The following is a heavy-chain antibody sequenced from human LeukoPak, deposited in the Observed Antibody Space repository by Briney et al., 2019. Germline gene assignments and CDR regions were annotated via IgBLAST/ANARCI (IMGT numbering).Heavy chain of an antibody. V-gene: IGHV4-30-4*08. D-gene: IGHD4-11*01. J-gene: IGHJ4*02. CDR2: IYYSGST. CDR1: GGSISSGDYY. Sequence: SQTLSLTCTVSGGSISSGDYYWSWIRQPPEKGLEWIGYIYYSGSTYYNPSLKSRVTISLDTSKNQFSLKLSSVTAADTAVYYCARYSNYVNYFDYWGQGTLVTVSS. CDR3: ARYSNYVNYFDY.